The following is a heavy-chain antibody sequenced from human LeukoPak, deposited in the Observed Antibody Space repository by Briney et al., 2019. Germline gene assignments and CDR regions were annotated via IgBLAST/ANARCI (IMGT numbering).Heavy chain of an antibody. CDR1: GFTFNNNA. Sequence: PGGSLRLSCAASGFTFNNNAMTWVRQAPGKGLEWVSTISGGASNTYYTDSVKGRFTISRDNSKNMLSLQMNSLRAEDTAMYYCAKTSGSYSNFDCWGQGTLVTVSS. CDR3: AKTSGSYSNFDC. CDR2: ISGGASNT. D-gene: IGHD3-22*01. V-gene: IGHV3-23*01. J-gene: IGHJ4*02.